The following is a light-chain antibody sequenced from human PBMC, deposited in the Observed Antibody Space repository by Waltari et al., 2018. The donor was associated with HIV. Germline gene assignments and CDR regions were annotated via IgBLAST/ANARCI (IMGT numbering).Light chain of an antibody. Sequence: QSALTQPASVSGSPGQSITMSCTGTSSDVGRYDLVSWYQHFPGKAPKLIIFEVTKRPSGGSNRLSGSKSGKTASLTISGLQAEDEADYYCCSCAGPNPLVFGGGTKLTVL. V-gene: IGLV2-23*02. CDR3: CSCAGPNPLV. J-gene: IGLJ2*01. CDR2: EVT. CDR1: SSDVGRYDL.